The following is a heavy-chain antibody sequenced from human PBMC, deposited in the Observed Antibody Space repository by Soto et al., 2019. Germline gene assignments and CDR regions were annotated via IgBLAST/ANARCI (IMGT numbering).Heavy chain of an antibody. D-gene: IGHD3-16*02. CDR3: ARLYGLDAFDI. CDR2: IYYSGST. V-gene: IGHV4-59*08. J-gene: IGHJ3*02. CDR1: GGSISSYC. Sequence: TSETLSLTCTVSGGSISSYCWSWIRQPPGKGLEWIGYIYYSGSTNYNPSLKSRVTISVDTSKNQFSLKLSSVTAADTAVYYCARLYGLDAFDIWGQATMVTVSS.